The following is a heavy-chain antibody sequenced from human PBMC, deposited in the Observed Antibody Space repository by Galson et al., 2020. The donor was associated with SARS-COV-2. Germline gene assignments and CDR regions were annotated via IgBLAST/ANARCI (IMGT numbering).Heavy chain of an antibody. D-gene: IGHD2-2*01. CDR2: ISSGGSTT. CDR1: GFTFSSHW. J-gene: IGHJ6*02. Sequence: GESLNISCTASGFTFSSHWMHWVRQAPGKGLVWVSRISSGGSTTNYAGSVQGRFTISRDNAKNTLYLQMNSLRAEDTAVYYCARGGCTSASCYRNAMDVWGQGTTVTVAS. CDR3: ARGGCTSASCYRNAMDV. V-gene: IGHV3-74*01.